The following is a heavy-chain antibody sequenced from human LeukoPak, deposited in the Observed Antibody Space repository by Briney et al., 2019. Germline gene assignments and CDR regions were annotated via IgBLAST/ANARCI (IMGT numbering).Heavy chain of an antibody. V-gene: IGHV1-2*06. D-gene: IGHD4-17*01. CDR2: INPNSGGT. CDR1: GYTFTGYY. CDR3: ARDQFLYGDFDY. Sequence: ASVKVSCKASGYTFTGYYMHWVRQAPGQGLEWMGRINPNSGGTNYAQKFQGRVTMTRDTSISTAYVELSRLRSDDTAVYYCARDQFLYGDFDYWGQGTLVTVSS. J-gene: IGHJ4*02.